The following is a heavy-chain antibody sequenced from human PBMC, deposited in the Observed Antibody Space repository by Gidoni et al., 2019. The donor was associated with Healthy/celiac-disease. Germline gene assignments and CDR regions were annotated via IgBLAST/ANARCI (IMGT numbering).Heavy chain of an antibody. D-gene: IGHD6-19*01. J-gene: IGHJ6*02. V-gene: IGHV1-2*07. CDR2: IKPNSGGT. CDR3: ARDLSNGWTAYGMDV. Sequence: PLAQSGAEGKKPGASVKVSCKASRDTLTSYYMHWVRQAPGQGLEWMGWIKPNSGGTHNAYKLQGKVTMTRDTSISTAYMELSRLRSDDAAVYYCARDLSNGWTAYGMDVWGQGTTVTVSS. CDR1: RDTLTSYY.